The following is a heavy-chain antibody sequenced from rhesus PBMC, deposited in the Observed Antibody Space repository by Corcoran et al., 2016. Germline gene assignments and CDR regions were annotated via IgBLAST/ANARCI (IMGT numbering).Heavy chain of an antibody. D-gene: IGHD1-7*02. V-gene: IGHV2-95*01. Sequence: QVTLKESGPALVRPTQTLTLTCTFSGFSIGPRGTGMGWFRQPPGQALEWLATIYWNDHKYYSPSLTNRLTISKDNSNNQVLLTMTNVDPADTATYCCARGVFNWNDYLELWGQGVLGTVSS. J-gene: IGHJ4*01. CDR2: IYWNDHK. CDR3: ARGVFNWNDYLEL. CDR1: GFSIGPRGTG.